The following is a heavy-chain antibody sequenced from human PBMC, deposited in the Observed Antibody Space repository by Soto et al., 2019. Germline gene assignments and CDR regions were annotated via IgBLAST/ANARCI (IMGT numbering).Heavy chain of an antibody. CDR2: IYVTGAV. Sequence: SETLSLTCIVSGAALNSGNYYWSWIRQVPGKGLEWIGHIYVTGAVDYNPSLRDRITISQDTSERQFSLNLRLVTAADTAVYYCARPRIATNNYKWFDPWGQGTLVTVSS. J-gene: IGHJ5*02. CDR1: GAALNSGNYY. D-gene: IGHD2-21*01. V-gene: IGHV4-31*03. CDR3: ARPRIATNNYKWFDP.